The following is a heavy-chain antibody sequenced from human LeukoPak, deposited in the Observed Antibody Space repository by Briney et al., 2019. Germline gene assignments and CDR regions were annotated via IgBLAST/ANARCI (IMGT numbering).Heavy chain of an antibody. CDR3: ASRSRY. Sequence: GGSLRLSCAASGYTFSSYSMNWVRQAPGKGLEWVSSITSSSSYTYYADSVKGRFTISRDNAKNSLYLQMNSLRAEDTAVYYCASRSRYWCQGTLVTVSS. CDR2: ITSSSSYT. J-gene: IGHJ4*02. V-gene: IGHV3-21*01. D-gene: IGHD6-13*01. CDR1: GYTFSSYS.